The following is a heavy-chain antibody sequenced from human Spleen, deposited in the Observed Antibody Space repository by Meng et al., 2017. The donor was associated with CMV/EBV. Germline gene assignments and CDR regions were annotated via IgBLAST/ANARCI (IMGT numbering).Heavy chain of an antibody. Sequence: SETLSLTCAVYGGSFSGYYWSWIRQPPGKGLEWIGEINHSGSTNYNPSLKSRVTISVDTSKNQFSLKLTSVTAADTAVYYCARDHRWDYFYFGMDVWGQGTTVTVSS. CDR3: ARDHRWDYFYFGMDV. V-gene: IGHV4-34*01. CDR2: INHSGST. D-gene: IGHD4-23*01. J-gene: IGHJ6*02. CDR1: GGSFSGYY.